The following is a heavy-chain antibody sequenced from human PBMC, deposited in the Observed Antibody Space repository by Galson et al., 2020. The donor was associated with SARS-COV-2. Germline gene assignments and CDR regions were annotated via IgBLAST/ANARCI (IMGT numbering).Heavy chain of an antibody. J-gene: IGHJ3*02. CDR3: ARTRVGADAFDI. Sequence: GGSLRLSCAASGFTFSSYAMHWVRQAPGKGLEYVSAISSNGGSTYYANSVKGRFTISRDNSKNTLYLQMGSLRAEDMAVYYCARTRVGADAFDIWGQGTMVTVSS. CDR2: ISSNGGST. V-gene: IGHV3-64*01. CDR1: GFTFSSYA. D-gene: IGHD1-26*01.